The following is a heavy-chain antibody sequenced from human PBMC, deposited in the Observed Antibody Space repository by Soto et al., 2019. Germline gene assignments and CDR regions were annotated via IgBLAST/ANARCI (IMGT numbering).Heavy chain of an antibody. V-gene: IGHV3-72*01. CDR1: GFTFSDYY. Sequence: EVQLVESGGGLVQPEGSLRLSCVASGFTFSDYYMDWFRQAPGKGREWVGRIRNKAMAQTTEYAASVQGTLTVSRDDSSNSLYHQMNSLKTEDAAMYYCSTVGRLTTPYYTDYWGQGTLVAVSS. D-gene: IGHD1-26*01. CDR3: STVGRLTTPYYTDY. J-gene: IGHJ4*02. CDR2: IRNKAMAQTT.